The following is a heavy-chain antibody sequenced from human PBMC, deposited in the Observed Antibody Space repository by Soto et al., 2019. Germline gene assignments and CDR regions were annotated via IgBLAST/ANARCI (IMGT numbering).Heavy chain of an antibody. CDR2: ISSSGSTI. Sequence: EVQLVESGGGLVQPGGSLRLSCAAAGFIFSDYDMNWVRQAPGKGLEWVSYISSSGSTIDYADSVKGRFTISRDNTKNLLYLQMNSLRAEDTAVYYCAREVDIVASFYYYGMDVWGQGTTVTVS. CDR3: AREVDIVASFYYYGMDV. J-gene: IGHJ6*02. V-gene: IGHV3-48*03. D-gene: IGHD5-12*01. CDR1: GFIFSDYD.